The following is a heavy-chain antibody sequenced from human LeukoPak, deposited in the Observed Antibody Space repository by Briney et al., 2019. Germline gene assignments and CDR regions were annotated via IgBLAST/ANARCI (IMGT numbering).Heavy chain of an antibody. Sequence: GGSLRLSCAVSGITLSNYAMSWVRQAPGKGLEWVAGISGSGGGTHYADSVKGRFTISRDNPKNTLYLQMNNLRAGDTAVYFCAKRGVVIRVILVGFNKEAYYFDSWGQGALVTVSS. D-gene: IGHD3-22*01. V-gene: IGHV3-23*01. CDR2: ISGSGGGT. CDR3: AKRGVVIRVILVGFNKEAYYFDS. CDR1: GITLSNYA. J-gene: IGHJ4*02.